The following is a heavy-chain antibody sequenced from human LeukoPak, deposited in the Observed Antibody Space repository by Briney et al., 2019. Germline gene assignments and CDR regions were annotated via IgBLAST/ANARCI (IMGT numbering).Heavy chain of an antibody. CDR1: GFSFSRYD. CDR2: ISDDGRIK. CDR3: ARAAAETGSFRDNWFDP. V-gene: IGHV3-30*04. Sequence: GGSLRLSCVASGFSFSRYDMHWVRQAPGKELEWVAVISDDGRIKIYGDSVKGRLTISRDNSKNTLYLQMNSLRGEDTAVYYCARAAAETGSFRDNWFDPWGQGTLVTVSS. J-gene: IGHJ5*02. D-gene: IGHD3-9*01.